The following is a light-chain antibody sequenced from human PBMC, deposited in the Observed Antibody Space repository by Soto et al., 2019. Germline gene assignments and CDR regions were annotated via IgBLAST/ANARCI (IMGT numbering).Light chain of an antibody. J-gene: IGLJ1*01. CDR3: SSYTSSSKL. Sequence: QSALTQPASVSGSPGQSITISCTGTSSDVGGYNYVSWYQQHPGKAPKLMIYEVSNRPSGVSNRFSGSKSGNTASLTISGLQAEDEADYCCSSYTSSSKLFGTGTKVTVL. CDR2: EVS. CDR1: SSDVGGYNY. V-gene: IGLV2-14*01.